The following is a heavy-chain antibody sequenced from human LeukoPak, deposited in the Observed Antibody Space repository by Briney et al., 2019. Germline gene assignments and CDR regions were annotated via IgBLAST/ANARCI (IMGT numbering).Heavy chain of an antibody. CDR1: GGSISSYY. CDR2: IYYSGST. V-gene: IGHV4-59*01. J-gene: IGHJ3*02. D-gene: IGHD6-13*01. CDR3: ARNLYSSSRQQNEDAFDI. Sequence: NPSETLSLTCTVSGGSISSYYWSWIRQPPGKGLEWIGYIYYSGSTNYNPSLKSRVTISVDTSKNQFSLKLGSVTAADTAVYYCARNLYSSSRQQNEDAFDIWGQGTMVTVSS.